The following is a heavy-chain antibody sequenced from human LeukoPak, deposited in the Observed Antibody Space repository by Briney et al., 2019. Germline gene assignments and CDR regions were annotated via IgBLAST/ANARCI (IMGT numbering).Heavy chain of an antibody. CDR3: ASMGYYYDSSGYYRY. V-gene: IGHV3-30*03. CDR2: ISHDGSNI. J-gene: IGHJ4*02. D-gene: IGHD3-22*01. Sequence: GGSLRLSCAASGFTFYNYGMHWVRQAPGKGLEWVAVISHDGSNIHYGDSVKGRFTISRDNSKNTLYLQMNSLRAEDTAVYYCASMGYYYDSSGYYRYWGQGTLVTVSS. CDR1: GFTFYNYG.